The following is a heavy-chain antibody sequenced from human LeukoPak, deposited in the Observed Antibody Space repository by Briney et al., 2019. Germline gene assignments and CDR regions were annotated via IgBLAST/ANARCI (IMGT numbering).Heavy chain of an antibody. Sequence: PGGSLRLSCAASGFTFSNYWMTWVRQAPGKGLEWVANIKQDGSEKYYVDSVKGRLTISRDNAKNSLFLQMNSLRAEDTAVYYCARASEYSSGWYGYWGQGTLVTVSP. CDR2: IKQDGSEK. V-gene: IGHV3-7*01. J-gene: IGHJ4*02. CDR1: GFTFSNYW. CDR3: ARASEYSSGWYGY. D-gene: IGHD6-19*01.